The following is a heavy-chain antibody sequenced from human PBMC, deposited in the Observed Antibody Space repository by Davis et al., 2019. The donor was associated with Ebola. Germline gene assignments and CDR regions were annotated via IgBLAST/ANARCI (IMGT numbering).Heavy chain of an antibody. CDR3: ATHTLPDAFDI. CDR2: ISSSSSYI. J-gene: IGHJ3*02. D-gene: IGHD2-15*01. V-gene: IGHV3-21*01. CDR1: GFTFSSYS. Sequence: GESLKISCAASGFTFSSYSMNWVRQAPGKGLEWVSSISSSSSYIYYADSVKGRFTISRDNSKNTLYLQMNSLRAEDTAVYYCATHTLPDAFDIWGQGTMVTVSS.